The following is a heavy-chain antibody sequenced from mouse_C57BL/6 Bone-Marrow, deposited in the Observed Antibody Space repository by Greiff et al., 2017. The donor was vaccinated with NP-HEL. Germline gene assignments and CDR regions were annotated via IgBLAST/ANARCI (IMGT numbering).Heavy chain of an antibody. D-gene: IGHD1-1*01. V-gene: IGHV1-76*01. Sequence: QVQLQQSGAELVRPGASVKLSCKASGYTFTDYYINWVKQRPGQGLEWIARIYPGSGNTYYNEKFKGKATLTAEKSSSTAYMQLSSLTSEDSAVYFCARSTDYSRFPDYFDYWGQGTTLTVSS. CDR1: GYTFTDYY. CDR3: ARSTDYSRFPDYFDY. J-gene: IGHJ2*01. CDR2: IYPGSGNT.